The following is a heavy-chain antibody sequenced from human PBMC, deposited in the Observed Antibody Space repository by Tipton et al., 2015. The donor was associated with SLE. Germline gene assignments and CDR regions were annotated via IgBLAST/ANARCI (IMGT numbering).Heavy chain of an antibody. V-gene: IGHV4-59*11. CDR2: IYNSGST. CDR3: AIGSHYGDYFDS. D-gene: IGHD4-17*01. J-gene: IGHJ4*02. Sequence: LRLSCTVSGGFISSHYCSWIRQPPGKGLEWIGYIYNSGSTNYNPSLKSRVTVSVDTSKNQFSLRVTSVTAADTAVYYCAIGSHYGDYFDSWGQGTLVTVSS. CDR1: GGFISSHY.